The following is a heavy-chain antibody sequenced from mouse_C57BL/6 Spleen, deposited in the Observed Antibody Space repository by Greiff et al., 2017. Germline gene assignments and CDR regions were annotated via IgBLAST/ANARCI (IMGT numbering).Heavy chain of an antibody. V-gene: IGHV1-52*01. CDR3: ARYHGSRDYFDY. CDR2: IDPSDSET. CDR1: GYTFTSYW. D-gene: IGHD1-1*01. J-gene: IGHJ2*01. Sequence: QVQLQQPGAELVRPGSSVKLSCKASGYTFTSYWMHWVKQRPIQGLEWIGNIDPSDSETHYNQKFKDKATLTVDKSSSAAYMQLSSLTSEDSAVYYGARYHGSRDYFDYWGQGTTLTVSS.